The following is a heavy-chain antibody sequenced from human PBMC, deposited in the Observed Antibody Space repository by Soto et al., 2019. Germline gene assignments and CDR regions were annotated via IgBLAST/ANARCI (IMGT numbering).Heavy chain of an antibody. Sequence: QVQLVQSGAEVKKPGASVKVSCKASGYTFTSYGISWVRQAPGQGLEWMGWINAYNGNTNYAQKLQGRVTMTTDTSTGTAYMELGSLRSDDKAVYYCARDQFAGYGPKGGLDYWGQGTLGTVSS. CDR1: GYTFTSYG. CDR2: INAYNGNT. J-gene: IGHJ4*02. D-gene: IGHD5-18*01. CDR3: ARDQFAGYGPKGGLDY. V-gene: IGHV1-18*01.